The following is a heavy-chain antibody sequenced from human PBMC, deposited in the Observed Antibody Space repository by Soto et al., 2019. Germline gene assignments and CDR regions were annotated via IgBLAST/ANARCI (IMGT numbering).Heavy chain of an antibody. CDR3: TKANRYCSGANCFTFDY. CDR1: GFTFSNYA. J-gene: IGHJ4*02. D-gene: IGHD2-15*01. V-gene: IGHV3-23*01. CDR2: FSSGSGGT. Sequence: PGGSLRLSCTASGFTFSNYAMSWVRQAPGKGLEWVSTFSSGSGGTYYADSVKGRFTISRDNSKSTLSLQMNSLRAEDTAVYYCTKANRYCSGANCFTFDYWGLGTLVTVSS.